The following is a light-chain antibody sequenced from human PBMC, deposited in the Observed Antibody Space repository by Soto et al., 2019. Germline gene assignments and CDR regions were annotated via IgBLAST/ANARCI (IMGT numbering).Light chain of an antibody. Sequence: EIVLTQSPATRSLSPGERATLSCRASQSVSSYLAWYQQKPGQAPRLLIYDASNRATGIPARFSGSGSGTDFTHTISSLEPDDFAVYYCQQRSDWPSTFGGGTKVQIK. CDR3: QQRSDWPST. CDR2: DAS. CDR1: QSVSSY. J-gene: IGKJ4*01. V-gene: IGKV3-11*01.